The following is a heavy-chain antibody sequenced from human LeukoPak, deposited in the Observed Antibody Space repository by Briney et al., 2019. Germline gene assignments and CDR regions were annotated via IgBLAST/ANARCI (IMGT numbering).Heavy chain of an antibody. V-gene: IGHV1-69*01. CDR3: ARCGYSYGLYYYCMDV. D-gene: IGHD5-18*01. CDR1: GGTFSSYA. Sequence: ASVKVSCKASGGTFSSYAISWVRQAPGQGLEWMGGIIPIFGTANYAQKFQGRVTITADESTSTAYMELSSLRSEDTAVYYCARCGYSYGLYYYCMDVWGKGTTVTVSS. J-gene: IGHJ6*03. CDR2: IIPIFGTA.